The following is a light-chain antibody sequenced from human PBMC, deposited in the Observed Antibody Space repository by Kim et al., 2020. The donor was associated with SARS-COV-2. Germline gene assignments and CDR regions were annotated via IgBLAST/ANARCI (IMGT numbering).Light chain of an antibody. CDR3: QQYYSTPWT. J-gene: IGKJ1*01. CDR2: YAS. V-gene: IGKV1D-43*01. Sequence: TVSPTPDMRANLSWYHQNPGNPPQVLFYYASSLQPGVHVRFSRSGSVTEFTLPISSLPAEDFALYSCQQYYSTPWTFGQGTKMDI. CDR1: PDMRAN.